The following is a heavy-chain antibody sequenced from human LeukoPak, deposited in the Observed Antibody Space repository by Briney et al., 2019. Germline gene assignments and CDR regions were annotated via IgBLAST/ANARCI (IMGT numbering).Heavy chain of an antibody. V-gene: IGHV4-59*12. D-gene: IGHD3-10*01. J-gene: IGHJ5*02. CDR2: IYYSGST. CDR1: GDSISSYY. CDR3: ARDVVREPSGWFDP. Sequence: SETLSLTCTVSGDSISSYYWSWIRQPPGKGLEWIGYIYYSGSTKYNPSLKSRVTVSVDTSKNQFSLKLSSVTAADTAVYYCARDVVREPSGWFDPWGQGTLVTVSS.